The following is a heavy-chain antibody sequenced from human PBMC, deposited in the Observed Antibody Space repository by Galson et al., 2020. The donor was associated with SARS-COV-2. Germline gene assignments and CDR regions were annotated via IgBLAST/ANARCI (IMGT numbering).Heavy chain of an antibody. Sequence: GESLKISCAASGFTFSRNAMSWVRQAPGKGLEWVSGFTYSGGNTYYADSVKGRFTISRDNSKNTLYLQMNSLRAEDTAIYYCAKAYYYGSGFDAFDIWGQGTMVTVAS. V-gene: IGHV3-23*01. J-gene: IGHJ3*02. CDR3: AKAYYYGSGFDAFDI. CDR1: GFTFSRNA. CDR2: FTYSGGNT. D-gene: IGHD3-10*01.